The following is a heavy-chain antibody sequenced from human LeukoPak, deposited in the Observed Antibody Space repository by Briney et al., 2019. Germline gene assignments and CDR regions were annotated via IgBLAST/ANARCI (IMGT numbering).Heavy chain of an antibody. D-gene: IGHD2-15*01. J-gene: IGHJ5*02. V-gene: IGHV4-59*01. CDR3: ARDEVEYCSGGSCYGWFDP. CDR1: GVSISSYY. CDR2: IYYSGST. Sequence: SETLSLTCTVSGVSISSYYWSWLRQPPGKGLEWMGYIYYSGSTNYNPSLKSRVTISVDTSKNQFSLKLSSVTAADTAVYYCARDEVEYCSGGSCYGWFDPWGQGTLVTVSS.